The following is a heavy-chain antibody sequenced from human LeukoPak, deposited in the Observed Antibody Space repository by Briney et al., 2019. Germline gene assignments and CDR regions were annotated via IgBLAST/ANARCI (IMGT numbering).Heavy chain of an antibody. Sequence: SETLSLTCAVYGGSFSGYYWSWIRQPPGKGLEWIGEINHSGNTNYNPSLKSRVTISVDTSKNQFSLKLSSVTAADTAVYYCARGTSYDSSGYYSTYYYYGMDVWGQGTTVTVSS. D-gene: IGHD3-22*01. CDR1: GGSFSGYY. CDR2: INHSGNT. CDR3: ARGTSYDSSGYYSTYYYYGMDV. J-gene: IGHJ6*02. V-gene: IGHV4-34*01.